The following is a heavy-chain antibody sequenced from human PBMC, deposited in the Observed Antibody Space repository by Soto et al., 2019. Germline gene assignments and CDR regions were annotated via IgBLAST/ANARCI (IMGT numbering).Heavy chain of an antibody. CDR1: GLTFSTDE. Sequence: EVQLVASGGDLVPPGGSLRLSCAVSGLTFSTDEMNWVRQAPGKGLEWLAYISYTSTTIKYADSVKGRFAVSRDNAKKSLYLQMNILRVEDTAIYYCVREGGSLAFDSWGQGTLVTVSS. CDR2: ISYTSTTI. J-gene: IGHJ4*02. V-gene: IGHV3-48*03. CDR3: VREGGSLAFDS. D-gene: IGHD1-1*01.